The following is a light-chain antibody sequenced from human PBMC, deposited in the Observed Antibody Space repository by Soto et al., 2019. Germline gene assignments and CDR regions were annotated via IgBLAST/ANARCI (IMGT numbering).Light chain of an antibody. J-gene: IGKJ1*01. CDR2: GAS. CDR1: ENVRTF. Sequence: EVVLTQSPATLSLSPGERATLSCRASENVRTFVDWYQQKPGQAPRLLIHGASNRATGIPARFSGSGSGTDFTLTISSLQSEDFAVYYCQQYNNWPRTFGQGTKVEIK. CDR3: QQYNNWPRT. V-gene: IGKV3-11*01.